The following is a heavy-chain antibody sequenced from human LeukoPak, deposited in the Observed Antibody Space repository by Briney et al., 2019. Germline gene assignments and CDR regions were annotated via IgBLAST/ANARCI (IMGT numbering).Heavy chain of an antibody. CDR1: GGSISRSNW. V-gene: IGHV4-4*02. D-gene: IGHD5-18*01. CDR3: ARVGGDTAMVTTAFDI. J-gene: IGHJ3*02. Sequence: SETLSLTCAVSGGSISRSNWWRWVRPPPGKGLEWIGEIYHSGSNNYNPSLKSRVTISVNKSKNQFSLKLSSVTAADTAVYYCARVGGDTAMVTTAFDIWGQGTMVTVSS. CDR2: IYHSGSN.